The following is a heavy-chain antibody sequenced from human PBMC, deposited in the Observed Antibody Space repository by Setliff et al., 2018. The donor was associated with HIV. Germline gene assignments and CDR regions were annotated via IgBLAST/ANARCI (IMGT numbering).Heavy chain of an antibody. CDR3: ARVSSTYWYSIFRNYYYHMDV. J-gene: IGHJ6*03. V-gene: IGHV4-34*01. CDR1: GGSFSGYY. Sequence: PSETLSLTCAVYGGSFSGYYWSWIRQPPGKGLEWIGEINHSGSSNNYNPSLKSRVTISVDTSKNQFSLKLSSVTAADTAVYYCARVSSTYWYSIFRNYYYHMDVWGKGTTVTVSS. D-gene: IGHD2-8*02. CDR2: INHSGSSN.